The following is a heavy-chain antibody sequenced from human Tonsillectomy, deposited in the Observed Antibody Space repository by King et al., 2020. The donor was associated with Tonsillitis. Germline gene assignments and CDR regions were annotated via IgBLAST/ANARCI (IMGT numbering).Heavy chain of an antibody. CDR3: AKEIVGATTWYYGMDV. J-gene: IGHJ6*02. CDR1: GFTFSSYA. CDR2: ISGSGGRT. D-gene: IGHD1-26*01. Sequence: VQLVESGGGLVQPGGSLRLSCAASGFTFSSYAMSWVRQAPGKGLEWVSAISGSGGRTYYADSVKGRFTISRDNSKNTLYLQMNSLRAEDTAVYYCAKEIVGATTWYYGMDVWGQGTTVTVSS. V-gene: IGHV3-23*04.